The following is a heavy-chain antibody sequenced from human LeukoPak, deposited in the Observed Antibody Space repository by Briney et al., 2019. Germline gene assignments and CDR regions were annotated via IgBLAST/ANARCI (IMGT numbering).Heavy chain of an antibody. Sequence: GGSLRLSCAASGFTFSSYEMNWVRQAPGKGLEWVSYISSSGSTIYYADSVKGRFTISRDNAKNSLYLQMNSLRAEDTAVYYCARALTYYYGSGSYRQHWGQGTLVTVSS. V-gene: IGHV3-48*03. J-gene: IGHJ1*01. CDR1: GFTFSSYE. D-gene: IGHD3-10*01. CDR3: ARALTYYYGSGSYRQH. CDR2: ISSSGSTI.